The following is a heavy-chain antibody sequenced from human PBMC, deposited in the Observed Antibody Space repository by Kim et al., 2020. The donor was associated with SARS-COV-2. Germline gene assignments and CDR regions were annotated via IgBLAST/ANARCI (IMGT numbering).Heavy chain of an antibody. D-gene: IGHD6-13*01. J-gene: IGHJ6*02. Sequence: SETLSLTCTVSGGSISSSSYYWGWIRQPPGKGLEWIGSIYYSGSTYYNPSLKSRVTISVDTSKNQFSLKLSSVTAAATAVYYCARHLTSEGWQQLVLLYYYGMGVWGQGTTVTVSS. CDR1: GGSISSSSYY. CDR2: IYYSGST. V-gene: IGHV4-39*07. CDR3: ARHLTSEGWQQLVLLYYYGMGV.